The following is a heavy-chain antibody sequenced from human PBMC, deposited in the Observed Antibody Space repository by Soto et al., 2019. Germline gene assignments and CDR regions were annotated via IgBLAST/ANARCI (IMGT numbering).Heavy chain of an antibody. CDR2: INPSGGST. J-gene: IGHJ4*02. CDR1: GYTFTSYY. CDR3: ARTRGYCSGGSCYVDDY. Sequence: ASVKVSCKASGYTFTSYYMHWVRQAPGQGLEWMGIINPSGGSTSYAQKFQGRVTMTRDTSTSTVYMELSSLRSEDTAVYYCARTRGYCSGGSCYVDDYWGQGTQVTVSS. V-gene: IGHV1-46*03. D-gene: IGHD2-15*01.